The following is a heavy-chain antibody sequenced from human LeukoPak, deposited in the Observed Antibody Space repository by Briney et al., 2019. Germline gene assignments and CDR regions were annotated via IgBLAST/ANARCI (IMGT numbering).Heavy chain of an antibody. J-gene: IGHJ4*02. Sequence: ASVKVSCKASGYTFTSYAMHWVRQAPGQRLEWMGWINAGNGNTKYSQKFQGRVTITTDESTSTAYMELSSLRSEDTAVYYCARAWKEYSSSTLDYWGQGTLVTVSS. D-gene: IGHD6-6*01. V-gene: IGHV1-3*01. CDR3: ARAWKEYSSSTLDY. CDR2: INAGNGNT. CDR1: GYTFTSYA.